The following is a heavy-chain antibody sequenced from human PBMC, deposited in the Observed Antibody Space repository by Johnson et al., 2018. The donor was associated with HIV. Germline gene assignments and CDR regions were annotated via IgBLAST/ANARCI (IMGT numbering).Heavy chain of an antibody. Sequence: VQLVESGGGLVQPGGSLRLSCAASGFTVSSNYMSWVRHAPGKGLEWVSVIYSGGSTYYADSVKGRFTISRDTSKNTLYLQMNSLRAEDTAVYYCARGEYYYDSSGYSNTPDAFDIWGQGTMVTVSS. CDR3: ARGEYYYDSSGYSNTPDAFDI. CDR2: IYSGGST. D-gene: IGHD3-22*01. V-gene: IGHV3-66*01. CDR1: GFTVSSNY. J-gene: IGHJ3*02.